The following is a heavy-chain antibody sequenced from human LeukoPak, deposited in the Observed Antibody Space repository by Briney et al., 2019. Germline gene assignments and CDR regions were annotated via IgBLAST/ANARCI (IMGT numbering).Heavy chain of an antibody. CDR1: GYIFTDYY. J-gene: IGHJ4*02. CDR3: ARDGSGWLQFFPHPIDY. V-gene: IGHV1-2*02. CDR2: INPNTGDI. Sequence: ASVKVSCKASGYIFTDYYMHWVRQAPGQGLEWMGWINPNTGDIVYAQRFQGRVTMTRDTSISTAYMELSRLRSDDTAVYYCARDGSGWLQFFPHPIDYWGQGTLVTVSS. D-gene: IGHD5-24*01.